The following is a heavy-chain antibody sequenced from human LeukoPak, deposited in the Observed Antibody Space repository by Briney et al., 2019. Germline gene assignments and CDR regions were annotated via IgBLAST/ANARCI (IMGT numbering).Heavy chain of an antibody. CDR2: IHHSGST. J-gene: IGHJ4*02. D-gene: IGHD2-2*01. CDR3: ARSPATSWSNFDY. Sequence: ETLSLTCAVYVDSFSDHYWTWIRQPPGKGLEWIGEIHHSGSTNYRLSLKSRVSISVDRSKNQFSLKLTSVTAADTAVYYCARSPATSWSNFDYWGQGTLVTVSS. V-gene: IGHV4-34*01. CDR1: VDSFSDHY.